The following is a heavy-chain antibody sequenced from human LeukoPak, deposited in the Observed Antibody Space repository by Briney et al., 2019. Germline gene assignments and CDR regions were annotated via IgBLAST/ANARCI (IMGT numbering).Heavy chain of an antibody. V-gene: IGHV3-7*01. J-gene: IGHJ4*02. Sequence: GGSLRLSCAASGFTFSSSWMSWVRQAPGRGLEWVANIKQDGSEIYYEDSVKGRFTISRDNAKNSLYLQMSSLRAEDTAVYYCASATMGAIDYWGQGTLVTVSS. D-gene: IGHD3-10*01. CDR3: ASATMGAIDY. CDR2: IKQDGSEI. CDR1: GFTFSSSW.